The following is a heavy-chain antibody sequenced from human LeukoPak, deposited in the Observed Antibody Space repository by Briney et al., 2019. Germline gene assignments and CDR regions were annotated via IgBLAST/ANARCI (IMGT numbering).Heavy chain of an antibody. J-gene: IGHJ4*02. CDR2: ISSSSSYI. CDR3: ARDWYCSSTSCYGGLDY. Sequence: GGSLRLSCAASGFTFSTYSMNWVRQAPGRGLEWVSSISSSSSYIYYADSVKGRFTISRDNAKTSLYLQMNSLRAEDTAVYYCARDWYCSSTSCYGGLDYWGQGTLVTVSS. D-gene: IGHD2-2*01. V-gene: IGHV3-21*01. CDR1: GFTFSTYS.